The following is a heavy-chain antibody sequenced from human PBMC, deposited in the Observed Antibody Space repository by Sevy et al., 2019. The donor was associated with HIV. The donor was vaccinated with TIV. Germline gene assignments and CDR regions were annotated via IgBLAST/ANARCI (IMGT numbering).Heavy chain of an antibody. V-gene: IGHV4-59*08. CDR1: GGSITSLY. Sequence: SENLSLTCTVSGGSITSLYWGWIRQPPGKGLEWIANIYYNGNTNYNPSLKSRVTISLDTSKNQCSLRLSSVTAADTAIYYRAGENAWGRGYSWGQGTLVTVSS. J-gene: IGHJ4*02. CDR2: IYYNGNT. CDR3: AGENAWGRGYS. D-gene: IGHD1-26*01.